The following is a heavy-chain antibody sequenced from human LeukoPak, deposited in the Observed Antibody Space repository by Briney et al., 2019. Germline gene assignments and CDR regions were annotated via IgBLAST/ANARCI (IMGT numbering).Heavy chain of an antibody. CDR2: FCSSGTT. V-gene: IGHV4-39*07. D-gene: IGHD6-13*01. Sequence: PSETLSLTCKVSGDSISSITCYWGWIRQSPGKGLEWIGSFCSSGTTYYNPSLKSRVTISIDTSKNQFSLKLSSVTAADTAVYYCARDSSSWYGGSWFDPWGQGTLVTVSS. CDR3: ARDSSSWYGGSWFDP. CDR1: GDSISSITCY. J-gene: IGHJ5*02.